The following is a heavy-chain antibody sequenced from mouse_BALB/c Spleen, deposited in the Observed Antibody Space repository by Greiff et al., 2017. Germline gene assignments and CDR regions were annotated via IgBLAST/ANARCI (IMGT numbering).Heavy chain of an antibody. D-gene: IGHD3-2*01. CDR2: IRNKANGYTT. V-gene: IGHV7-3*02. Sequence: EVKLVESGGGLVQPGGSLRLSCATSGFTFTDYYMSWVRQPPGKALEWLGVIRNKANGYTTEYSASVKGRFTISRDNSQSILYLQMNTLRAEDSATYYCARSDSSGYYFDYWGQGTTLTVSS. CDR3: ARSDSSGYYFDY. J-gene: IGHJ2*01. CDR1: GFTFTDYY.